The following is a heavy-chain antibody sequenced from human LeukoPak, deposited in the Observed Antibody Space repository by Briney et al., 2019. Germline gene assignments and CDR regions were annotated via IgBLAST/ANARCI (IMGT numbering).Heavy chain of an antibody. J-gene: IGHJ5*02. Sequence: ASVKVSCKASGGTFGSYAISWVRQAPGQGLEWMGGIIPIFGTANYAQKFQGRVTITADKSTSTAYMELSSLRSEDTAVYYCARPNSYDILTGYWTENWFDPWGQGTLVTVSS. V-gene: IGHV1-69*06. CDR2: IIPIFGTA. D-gene: IGHD3-9*01. CDR3: ARPNSYDILTGYWTENWFDP. CDR1: GGTFGSYA.